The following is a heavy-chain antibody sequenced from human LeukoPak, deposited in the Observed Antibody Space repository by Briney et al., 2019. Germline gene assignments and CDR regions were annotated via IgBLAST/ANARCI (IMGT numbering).Heavy chain of an antibody. CDR3: AKGPRGDVRQVQKGVDY. J-gene: IGHJ4*02. V-gene: IGHV3-30*02. D-gene: IGHD3-10*01. Sequence: GGSLRLSCAASGFTFSSYGMHWVRQAPGKGLEWVAFIRYDGSNKYYADSVKGRFTISRDNSKNTLYLQMNSLRAEDTAVYYCAKGPRGDVRQVQKGVDYWGQGTLITDSS. CDR2: IRYDGSNK. CDR1: GFTFSSYG.